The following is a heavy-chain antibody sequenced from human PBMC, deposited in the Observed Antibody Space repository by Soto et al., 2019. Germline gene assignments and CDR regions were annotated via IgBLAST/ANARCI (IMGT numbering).Heavy chain of an antibody. Sequence: PSETLSLTCSVSGGSLKRDGYYWAWIRQPPGEGPEWIGTIDYTGGADYSPSLKSRVSISLDTPRNQLLLTLRSVTAADTAVYFCSRIKFNSDYGVQGRFYYSAGDVWGQGKTVTVSS. CDR1: GGSLKRDGYY. CDR3: SRIKFNSDYGVQGRFYYSAGDV. CDR2: IDYTGGA. V-gene: IGHV4-39*07. D-gene: IGHD5-12*01. J-gene: IGHJ6*02.